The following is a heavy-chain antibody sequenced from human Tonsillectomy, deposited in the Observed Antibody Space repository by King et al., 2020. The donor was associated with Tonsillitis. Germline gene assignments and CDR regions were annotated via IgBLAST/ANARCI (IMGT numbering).Heavy chain of an antibody. Sequence: VQLVESGGGFIQPGGSLRLSCAASGFTVSSNYMGWVRQAPGKGLEWVSLIYSGGNTYYADSVTGRFTISRDTSKNTRYLQMKILRATDTPVYYCARVAATYSSSSLVYYYNYMDVWGKGTTVTVSS. CDR2: IYSGGNT. J-gene: IGHJ6*03. V-gene: IGHV3-53*01. CDR3: ARVAATYSSSSLVYYYNYMDV. D-gene: IGHD6-6*01. CDR1: GFTVSSNY.